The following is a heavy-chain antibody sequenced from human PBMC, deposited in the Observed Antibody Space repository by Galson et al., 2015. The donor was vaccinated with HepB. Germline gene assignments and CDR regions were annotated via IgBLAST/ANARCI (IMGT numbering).Heavy chain of an antibody. CDR3: TSEAKQVWLAPRDGMDV. D-gene: IGHD3-9*01. Sequence: SLKVSCKASGYSFTTYIIHWVRQAHGQGLEGMRWVNAGNGKTTYSQKIQGRVTITRDTSASTAYMELNNLRSEDTGVYYCTSEAKQVWLAPRDGMDVWGQGTTVTVSS. CDR2: VNAGNGKT. CDR1: GYSFTTYI. V-gene: IGHV1-3*01. J-gene: IGHJ6*02.